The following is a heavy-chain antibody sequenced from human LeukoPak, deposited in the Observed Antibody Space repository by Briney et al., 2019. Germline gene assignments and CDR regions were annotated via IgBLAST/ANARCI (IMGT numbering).Heavy chain of an antibody. Sequence: GGSLRLSCAASGFTVSGNYMSWVRQAPGRGLEWVSVIYSGGSTYYADSVKGRFTISRDNSKNTLYLQMNSLRAEDTAVYYCARDPSAGDYYDSSGYLDYWGQGTLVTVSS. CDR1: GFTVSGNY. D-gene: IGHD3-22*01. CDR2: IYSGGST. CDR3: ARDPSAGDYYDSSGYLDY. V-gene: IGHV3-53*01. J-gene: IGHJ4*02.